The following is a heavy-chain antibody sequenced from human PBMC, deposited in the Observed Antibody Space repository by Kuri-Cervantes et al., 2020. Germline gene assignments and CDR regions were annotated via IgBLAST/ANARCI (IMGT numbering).Heavy chain of an antibody. J-gene: IGHJ6*03. Sequence: SETLSLTCTVSGGSISSYYWSWIRQPAGKGLEWIGRIYTSGSTNYNPSLKSRVTISLDTSENQFSLKLSSVTAADTAVYYCAKTPYSYGYGVTYYYYYMDVWGKGTTVTVSS. CDR2: IYTSGST. D-gene: IGHD5-18*01. CDR3: AKTPYSYGYGVTYYYYYMDV. V-gene: IGHV4-4*07. CDR1: GGSISSYY.